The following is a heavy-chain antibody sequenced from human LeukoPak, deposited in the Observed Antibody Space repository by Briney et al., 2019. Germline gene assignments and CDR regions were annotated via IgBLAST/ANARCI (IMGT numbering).Heavy chain of an antibody. D-gene: IGHD6-19*01. CDR2: INHSGSA. CDR3: ARGTAVAGLPNMDV. J-gene: IGHJ6*03. Sequence: PSETLSLTCAVYGGSFSGYYWSWIRQPPGKGLEWIGEINHSGSANYNPSLKSRVSISVDASKDQFSLKLTSVTAADTAVYYCARGTAVAGLPNMDVWGKGTTVIVSS. V-gene: IGHV4-34*01. CDR1: GGSFSGYY.